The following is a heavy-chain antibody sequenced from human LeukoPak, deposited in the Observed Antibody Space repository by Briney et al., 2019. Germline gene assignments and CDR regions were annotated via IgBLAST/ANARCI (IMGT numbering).Heavy chain of an antibody. CDR2: IKVDGSEK. D-gene: IGHD2/OR15-2a*01. CDR1: GFTFTSYW. CDR3: ARGHFYSIY. V-gene: IGHV3-7*01. Sequence: GGSLRLSCAASGFTFTSYWMTWVRQAPGKGLEWVANIKVDGSEKYYVDSVKGRFSISRDNAKNSLYLQMNSLRAEDTAVYYCARGHFYSIYWGQGTLVTVSS. J-gene: IGHJ4*02.